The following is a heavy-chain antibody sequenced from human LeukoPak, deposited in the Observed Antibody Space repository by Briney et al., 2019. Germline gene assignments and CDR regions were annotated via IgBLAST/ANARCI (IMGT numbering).Heavy chain of an antibody. Sequence: ASVKVSCKASGYTFTSYGISWVRQAPGQGLEWMGWISAYNGNTNYAQKLQGRVTMTTDTSTSTAYMELRSLRSDDTAVYYCASSRVVIPQYYYYYGMDVWGQGTTVTVSS. D-gene: IGHD3-22*01. V-gene: IGHV1-18*01. CDR3: ASSRVVIPQYYYYYGMDV. J-gene: IGHJ6*02. CDR2: ISAYNGNT. CDR1: GYTFTSYG.